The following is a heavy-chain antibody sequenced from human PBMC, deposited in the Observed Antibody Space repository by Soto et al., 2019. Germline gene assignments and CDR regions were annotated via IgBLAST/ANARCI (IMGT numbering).Heavy chain of an antibody. J-gene: IGHJ5*02. CDR2: INPSGGST. Sequence: ASVKVSCKASGYTFTSYYMHWVRQAPGQGLEWMGIINPSGGSTSYAQKFQGRVTMTRDTSTSTVYMELSSLRSEDTAVYYCARVRAGASSSYHQYNHWFDPWGQGTLVTISS. V-gene: IGHV1-46*01. CDR3: ARVRAGASSSYHQYNHWFDP. D-gene: IGHD2-15*01. CDR1: GYTFTSYY.